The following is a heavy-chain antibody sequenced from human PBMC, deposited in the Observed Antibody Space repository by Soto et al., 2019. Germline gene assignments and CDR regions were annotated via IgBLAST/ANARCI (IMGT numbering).Heavy chain of an antibody. CDR2: ISWNSGSI. Sequence: EVQLVESGGGLVQPGRSLRLSCAASGFTFDDYAMHWVRQPPGKCLEWVSGISWNSGSIGYADSVKGRFTISRDNAKNSLYLQMNSLRAEDTALYYCAKDRGLVLSFYFDYWGQGTLVTVSS. CDR3: AKDRGLVLSFYFDY. J-gene: IGHJ4*02. V-gene: IGHV3-9*01. D-gene: IGHD6-19*01. CDR1: GFTFDDYA.